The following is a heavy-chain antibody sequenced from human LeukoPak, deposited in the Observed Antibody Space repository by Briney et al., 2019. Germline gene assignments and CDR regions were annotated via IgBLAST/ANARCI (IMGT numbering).Heavy chain of an antibody. V-gene: IGHV3-74*01. CDR1: GFTFSSYW. Sequence: GGSLRLSCAASGFTFSSYWMHWVRQAPGKGLVWVSRINSDGSSTSYADSVKGRFTISRDNAKNTLYLQMNSLRAEDTAVYYCARVVMVVGVDYWGQGTLVTVSS. CDR2: INSDGSST. CDR3: ARVVMVVGVDY. J-gene: IGHJ4*02. D-gene: IGHD2-8*02.